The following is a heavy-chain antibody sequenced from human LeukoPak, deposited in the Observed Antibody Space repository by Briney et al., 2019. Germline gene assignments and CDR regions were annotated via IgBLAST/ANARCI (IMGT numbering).Heavy chain of an antibody. CDR2: IKQDGSEK. CDR3: ARYCSSTSCRYFDY. Sequence: PGGSLRLSCAASGFTFTTYWMSWVRQAPGKGLEWVAHIKQDGSEKYYVDSVKGRFTISRDNAKNSLYLQMNSLRAEDTALYHCARYCSSTSCRYFDYWGQGTLVTVSS. CDR1: GFTFTTYW. J-gene: IGHJ4*02. D-gene: IGHD2-2*01. V-gene: IGHV3-7*03.